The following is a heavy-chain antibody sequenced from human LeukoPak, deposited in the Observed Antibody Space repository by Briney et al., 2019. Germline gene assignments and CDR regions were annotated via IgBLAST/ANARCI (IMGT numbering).Heavy chain of an antibody. CDR1: GYTFTGYY. CDR2: INPNSGGT. J-gene: IGHJ4*02. Sequence: GASVKDSCKASGYTFTGYYMHWVRQAPGQGLEWMGRINPNSGGTNYAQKFQGRVTMTRDTSISTAYMELSRLRSDDTAVYYCARVRSRTHTYDSSGYKYFDYWGQGTLVTVSS. D-gene: IGHD3-22*01. CDR3: ARVRSRTHTYDSSGYKYFDY. V-gene: IGHV1-2*06.